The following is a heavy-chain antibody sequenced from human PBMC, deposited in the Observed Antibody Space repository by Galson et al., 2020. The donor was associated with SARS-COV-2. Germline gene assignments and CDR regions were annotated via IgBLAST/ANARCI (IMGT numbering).Heavy chain of an antibody. J-gene: IGHJ6*02. D-gene: IGHD5-18*01. CDR2: ISAYNGNT. Sequence: ASVKVSCKASGYTFTSYGISWVRQAPGQGLEWMGWISAYNGNTNYAQKLQGRVTMTTDTSTSTAYMELRSLRSDDTAVYYCARDRGHSYGSATKYYYYYYGMDVWGQGTTVTVSS. CDR3: ARDRGHSYGSATKYYYYYYGMDV. V-gene: IGHV1-18*01. CDR1: GYTFTSYG.